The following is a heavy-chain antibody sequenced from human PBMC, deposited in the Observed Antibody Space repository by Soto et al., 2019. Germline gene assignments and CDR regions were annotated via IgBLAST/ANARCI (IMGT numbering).Heavy chain of an antibody. D-gene: IGHD6-19*01. CDR3: ATGLYSSGWFKGSGMDV. CDR2: ISYDGSNK. CDR1: GFTFSSYG. Sequence: GGSLRLSCAASGFTFSSYGMHWVRQAPGKGQEWVAVISYDGSNKYYADSVKGRFTISRDNSKNTLYLQMNSLRAEDTAVYYCATGLYSSGWFKGSGMDVWGQGTTVTVSS. V-gene: IGHV3-30*03. J-gene: IGHJ6*02.